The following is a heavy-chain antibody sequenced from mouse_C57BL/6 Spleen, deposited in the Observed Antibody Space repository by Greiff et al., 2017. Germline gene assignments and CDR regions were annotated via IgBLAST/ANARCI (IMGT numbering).Heavy chain of an antibody. CDR2: ISSGSSTI. CDR3: ARASYYSNYVGAMDY. J-gene: IGHJ4*01. V-gene: IGHV5-17*01. D-gene: IGHD2-5*01. Sequence: EVHLVESGGGLVKPGGSLKLSCAASGFTFSDYGMHWVRQAPEKGLEWVAYISSGSSTIYYADTVKGRFTISRDNAKNTLFLQMTSLRSEDTAMYYCARASYYSNYVGAMDYWGQGTSVTVSS. CDR1: GFTFSDYG.